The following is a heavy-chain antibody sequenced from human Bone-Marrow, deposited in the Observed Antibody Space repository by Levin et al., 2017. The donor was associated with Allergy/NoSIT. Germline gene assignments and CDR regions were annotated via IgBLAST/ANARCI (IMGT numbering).Heavy chain of an antibody. CDR3: ARSGITMVRGVIIHLDYYYYYGMDV. D-gene: IGHD3-10*01. Sequence: GESLKISCAASGFTFSSYSMNWVRQAPGKGLEWVSSISSSSSYIYYADSVKGRFTISRDNAKNSLYLQMNSLRAEDTAVYYCARSGITMVRGVIIHLDYYYYYGMDVWGQGTTVTVSS. CDR2: ISSSSSYI. J-gene: IGHJ6*02. CDR1: GFTFSSYS. V-gene: IGHV3-21*01.